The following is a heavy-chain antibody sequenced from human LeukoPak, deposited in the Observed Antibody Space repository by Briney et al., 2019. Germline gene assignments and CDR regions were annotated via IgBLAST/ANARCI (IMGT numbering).Heavy chain of an antibody. J-gene: IGHJ5*02. CDR1: GYTFTSYG. CDR2: ISAYNGNT. CDR3: ARGGDIVVVPATMNNWFDP. D-gene: IGHD2-2*01. Sequence: GASVKVSCKASGYTFTSYGVSWVRQAPGQGLEWMGWISAYNGNTNYAQKLQGRVTMTTDTSTSTAYMELRSLRSDDTAVYYCARGGDIVVVPATMNNWFDPWGQGTLVTVSS. V-gene: IGHV1-18*01.